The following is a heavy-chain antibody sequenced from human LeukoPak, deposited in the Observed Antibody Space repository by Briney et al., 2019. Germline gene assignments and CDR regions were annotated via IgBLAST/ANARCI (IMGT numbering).Heavy chain of an antibody. CDR1: GGSISSYY. V-gene: IGHV4-59*01. J-gene: IGHJ4*02. D-gene: IGHD3-10*01. CDR3: ARERFGRFFDY. CDR2: IYYSGST. Sequence: SETLYLTCTVSGGSISSYYWSWIRQPPGKGLEWIGYIYYSGSTNYNPSLKSRVTISVDTSKYQFSLKLSSVTAADTAVYYCARERFGRFFDYWGQGTLVTVSS.